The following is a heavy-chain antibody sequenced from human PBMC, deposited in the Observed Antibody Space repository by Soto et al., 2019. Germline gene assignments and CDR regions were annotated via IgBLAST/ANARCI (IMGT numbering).Heavy chain of an antibody. CDR3: ARDQSGYSVFDP. V-gene: IGHV4-30-4*01. D-gene: IGHD3-3*01. J-gene: IGHJ5*02. Sequence: SETLSLTCTVSGGSISSGRYYWSWIRQPPGKGLEWIGYIYYSGSTYYNPSLKSRVTISVDTSKNQFSLNLSSVTAADTAVYFCARDQSGYSVFDPWGQGTLVTVSS. CDR1: GGSISSGRYY. CDR2: IYYSGST.